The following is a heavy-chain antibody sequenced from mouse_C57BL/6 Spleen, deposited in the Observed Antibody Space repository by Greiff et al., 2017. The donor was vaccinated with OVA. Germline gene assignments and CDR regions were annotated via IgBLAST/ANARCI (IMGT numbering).Heavy chain of an antibody. Sequence: QVQLQQSGAELVRPGASVTLSCKASGYTFTDYEMHWVKQTPVHGLEWIGAIDPETGGTAYNQKFKGKAILTADKSSSTAYMELRSLTSEDSAVYYCTTPPTTVVAGDYWGQGTTLTVSS. J-gene: IGHJ2*01. CDR3: TTPPTTVVAGDY. CDR1: GYTFTDYE. D-gene: IGHD1-1*01. CDR2: IDPETGGT. V-gene: IGHV1-15*01.